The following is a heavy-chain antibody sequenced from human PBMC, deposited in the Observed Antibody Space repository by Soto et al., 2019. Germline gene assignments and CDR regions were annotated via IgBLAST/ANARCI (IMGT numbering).Heavy chain of an antibody. J-gene: IGHJ4*02. CDR2: IHYSGTT. Sequence: SETLSLTCTVCGGSMRNYFWTWIRQPPGKGLEWIGYIHYSGTTSFFPSYNPSLRSRVTISEDTSKNQFSLKLLSVTTADTAVYFCAAGEASSRNLAPYYLDFWGQGTLVTVSS. CDR1: GGSMRNYF. CDR3: AAGEASSRNLAPYYLDF. V-gene: IGHV4-59*01. D-gene: IGHD6-13*01.